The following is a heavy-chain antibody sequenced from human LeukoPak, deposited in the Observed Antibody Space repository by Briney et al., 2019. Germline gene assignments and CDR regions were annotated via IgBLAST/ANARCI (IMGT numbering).Heavy chain of an antibody. D-gene: IGHD6-19*01. CDR3: ATNPKMDSSGWPNWFDP. CDR2: ISYSGTT. V-gene: IGHV4-39*01. Sequence: SETLSLTCTVSGDSIRSNSYYWGWIRQPPGKGLEWIGSISYSGTTYSNPSLKSRVTISLDTSKNQFSLKLSSVTAADTAVYYCATNPKMDSSGWPNWFDPWGQGTLVTVSS. CDR1: GDSIRSNSYY. J-gene: IGHJ5*02.